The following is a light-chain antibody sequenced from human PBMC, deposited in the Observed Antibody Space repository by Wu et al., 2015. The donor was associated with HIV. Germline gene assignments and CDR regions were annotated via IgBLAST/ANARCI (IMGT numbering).Light chain of an antibody. CDR3: QQRSKFT. Sequence: VVMTQSPATLSVSPGERATLSCRASQNVGNDLAWYQQKPGQAPKIVIYGASTRATGIPARFSGSGSGTHFTLTISSLEPEDFAVYYCQQRSKFTFGPGTKVDIK. V-gene: IGKV3-11*01. CDR1: QNVGND. CDR2: GAS. J-gene: IGKJ3*01.